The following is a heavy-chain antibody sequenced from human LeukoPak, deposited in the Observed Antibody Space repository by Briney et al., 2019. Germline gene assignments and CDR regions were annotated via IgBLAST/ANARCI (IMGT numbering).Heavy chain of an antibody. CDR2: IYYSGSP. Sequence: SETLSLTCTVSGGSISSYYWSWIRQPPGKGLEWIGYIYYSGSPYYNRSLRSRVTISVDTSKNQFSLKLSSLTAADTAVYYCARSSEGRYYYDSSGFSYYYYYMDVWGKGTTVTISS. CDR3: ARSSEGRYYYDSSGFSYYYYYMDV. CDR1: GGSISSYY. D-gene: IGHD3-22*01. J-gene: IGHJ6*03. V-gene: IGHV4-59*01.